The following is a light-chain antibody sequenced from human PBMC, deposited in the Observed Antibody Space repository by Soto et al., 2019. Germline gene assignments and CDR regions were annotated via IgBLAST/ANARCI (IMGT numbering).Light chain of an antibody. CDR2: DDN. J-gene: IGLJ1*01. CDR1: SSNIGGNS. CDR3: GSWDSSLSAYV. Sequence: QSAMTQPPSVSAAPGQTVTISCSGSSSNIGGNSVSWYQQLPGTAPKLLIYDDNKRPSGIPDRFSGSKSGTSATLGITGFQTGDEADYYWGSWDSSLSAYVFGTGTKLTVL. V-gene: IGLV1-51*01.